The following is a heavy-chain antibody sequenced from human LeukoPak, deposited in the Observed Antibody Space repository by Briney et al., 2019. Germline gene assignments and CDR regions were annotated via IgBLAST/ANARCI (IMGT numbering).Heavy chain of an antibody. CDR2: IRYDGSDK. Sequence: PGGSLRLSCAASGFTFSNYAMHWVRQAPGKGLEWVAFIRYDGSDKYYADSVKGRFTISRDNSKNTLYLQMNSLRVDDTAVYYCAKDLTTVTTQGDYWGQGTLVTVSS. D-gene: IGHD4-17*01. CDR1: GFTFSNYA. J-gene: IGHJ4*02. CDR3: AKDLTTVTTQGDY. V-gene: IGHV3-30*02.